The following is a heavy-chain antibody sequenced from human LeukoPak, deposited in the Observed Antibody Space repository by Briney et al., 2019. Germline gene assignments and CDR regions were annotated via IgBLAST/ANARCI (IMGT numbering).Heavy chain of an antibody. V-gene: IGHV3-23*01. CDR2: ISGSGSST. CDR3: AKASGKYYYDSSADY. J-gene: IGHJ4*02. D-gene: IGHD3-22*01. Sequence: PGGSLRLSCAASGFTFSSYAMSWVRQAPGKGLEWVSAISGSGSSTYYADSVQGRFTISRDNSKNTLYVQMNSLRAEDTAVYYWAKASGKYYYDSSADYWGQGTLVTVSS. CDR1: GFTFSSYA.